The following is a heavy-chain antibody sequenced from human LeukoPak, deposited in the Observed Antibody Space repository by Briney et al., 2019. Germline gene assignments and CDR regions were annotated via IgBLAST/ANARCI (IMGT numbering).Heavy chain of an antibody. V-gene: IGHV4-59*01. J-gene: IGHJ4*02. CDR3: ARARGPFDY. CDR2: IYYSGST. Sequence: SETLSLTCTVSGGSISSYYWSWIRQPPGKGLEWIGYIYYSGSTDYNPSLKSRVTMSVDMSKNQFSLKLSSVTAADTAVYYCARARGPFDYWGQGTLVTVSS. CDR1: GGSISSYY.